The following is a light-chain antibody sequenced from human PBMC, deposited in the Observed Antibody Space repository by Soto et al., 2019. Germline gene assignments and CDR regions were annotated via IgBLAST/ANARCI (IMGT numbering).Light chain of an antibody. CDR3: QQYFEWPPMT. CDR1: QSVSSSY. J-gene: IGKJ1*01. CDR2: GAS. V-gene: IGKV3-20*01. Sequence: EIVLTQSPGTLSLSPGERATLSCRAIQSVSSSYLAWYQQKPGQAPRLLISGASTRAAGISDRFRGSGSGTEFTLTISSLRSEDSAIYYCQQYFEWPPMTFGQGTKVDIK.